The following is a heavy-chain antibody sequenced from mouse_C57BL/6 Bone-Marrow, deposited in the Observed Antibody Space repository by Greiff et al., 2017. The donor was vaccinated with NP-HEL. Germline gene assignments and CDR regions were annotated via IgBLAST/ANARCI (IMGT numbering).Heavy chain of an antibody. Sequence: EVQLQQSGPELVKPGASVKISCKASGYSFTGYYMNWVKQSPEKSLEWIGEINPSTGGTTYNQKFKAKATLTVDTSSSTAYMQLKSLTSEDSAVYYCARNYGDYWGQGTTLTVSS. D-gene: IGHD1-1*01. V-gene: IGHV1-42*01. CDR1: GYSFTGYY. CDR3: ARNYGDY. CDR2: INPSTGGT. J-gene: IGHJ2*01.